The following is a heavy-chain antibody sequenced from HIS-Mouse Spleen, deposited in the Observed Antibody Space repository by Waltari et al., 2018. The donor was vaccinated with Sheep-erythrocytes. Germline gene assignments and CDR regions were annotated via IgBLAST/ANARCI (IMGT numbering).Heavy chain of an antibody. V-gene: IGHV4-30-2*05. D-gene: IGHD1-26*01. Sequence: TTYYNPSRKSRVTISVDTSKNQFSLKLSSVTAADTAVYYCARANYSASYYYYYGMDVWGQGTTVTVSS. CDR3: ARANYSASYYYYYGMDV. CDR2: TT. J-gene: IGHJ6*02.